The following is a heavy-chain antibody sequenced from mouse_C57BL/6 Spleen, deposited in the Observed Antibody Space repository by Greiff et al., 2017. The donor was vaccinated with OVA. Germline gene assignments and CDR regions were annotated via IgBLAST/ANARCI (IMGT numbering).Heavy chain of an antibody. V-gene: IGHV1-52*01. CDR2: IDPSDSET. J-gene: IGHJ2*01. CDR3: TRMTNWPCDFDY. CDR1: GYTFTSYW. Sequence: VQLQQPGAELVRPGSSVKLSCKASGYTFTSYWMHWVKQRPIQGLEWIGNIDPSDSETHYNQKFKDKATLTVDKSSSTAYMQRSSLTSADSAVYYCTRMTNWPCDFDYWGQGTTLTVSS. D-gene: IGHD4-1*01.